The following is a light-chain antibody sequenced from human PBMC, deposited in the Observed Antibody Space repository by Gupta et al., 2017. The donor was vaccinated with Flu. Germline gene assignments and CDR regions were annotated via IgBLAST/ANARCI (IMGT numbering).Light chain of an antibody. CDR1: QSVLYSSNNMNY. CDR3: QQYYNTPLT. Sequence: SLGERATINCKSSQSVLYSSNNMNYLAWYQQKPGQPPKLLIYWASTRESGVPDRFSGSGSGTDFTLTISSLQAEDVAVYYCQQYYNTPLTFGGGTKVEIK. V-gene: IGKV4-1*01. CDR2: WAS. J-gene: IGKJ4*01.